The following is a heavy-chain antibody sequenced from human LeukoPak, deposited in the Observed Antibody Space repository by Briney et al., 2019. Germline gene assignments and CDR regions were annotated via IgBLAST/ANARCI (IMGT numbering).Heavy chain of an antibody. CDR3: ARDLEAANTYYFDY. V-gene: IGHV3-66*01. Sequence: GGSLRLSCAASGFTVSSSYMSWVRQAPGKGLEWVSIISSAGTTYYADSVKGRFTISRGNSKNTVYLQVNSLRDEDTAVYYCARDLEAANTYYFDYWGQGTMVTVSS. CDR2: ISSAGTT. J-gene: IGHJ4*02. CDR1: GFTVSSSY. D-gene: IGHD6-13*01.